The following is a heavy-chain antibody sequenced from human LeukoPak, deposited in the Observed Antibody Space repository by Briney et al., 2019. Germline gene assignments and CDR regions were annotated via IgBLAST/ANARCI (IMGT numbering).Heavy chain of an antibody. J-gene: IGHJ4*02. CDR3: ARGQGTVTTH. CDR2: INHSGNA. V-gene: IGHV4-34*01. Sequence: ASETLSLTCAVYGGSFSGYYWSWIRQPPGKGLEWIGEINHSGNANYNPSLKSRVTISLDMSENHFSLKLTSVTAADTAVYYCARGQGTVTTHWGQGTLVTVSS. D-gene: IGHD4-17*01. CDR1: GGSFSGYY.